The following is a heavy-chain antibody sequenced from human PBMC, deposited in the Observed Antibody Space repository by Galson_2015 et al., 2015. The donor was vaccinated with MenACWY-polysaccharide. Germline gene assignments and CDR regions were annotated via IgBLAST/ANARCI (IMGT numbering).Heavy chain of an antibody. CDR1: GGSVSRPTYF. CDR3: ARIPSTWSSFGWFDP. J-gene: IGHJ5*02. Sequence: SLTCSVSGGSVSRPTYFWSWIRPPPGEGLGWIGTISYGGNTYYSPSLKTRVIISVDTSKNQFSLSLSSVTAADTAVYYCARIPSTWSSFGWFDPCGLGTLVTVSS. CDR2: ISYGGNT. V-gene: IGHV4-31*03. D-gene: IGHD2/OR15-2a*01.